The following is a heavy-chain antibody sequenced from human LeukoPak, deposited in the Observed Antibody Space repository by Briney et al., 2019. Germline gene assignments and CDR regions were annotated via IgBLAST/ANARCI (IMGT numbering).Heavy chain of an antibody. V-gene: IGHV3-21*01. CDR1: GFTFSTYA. J-gene: IGHJ5*02. D-gene: IGHD3-10*01. CDR3: ARGPVRLYNWFDP. CDR2: ISTSSSHI. Sequence: GGSLRLSCAASGFTFSTYAMHWVRQAPGKGLEWVSSISTSSSHIYYADSVKGRFTISRDNAKNSLYLQMNSLRAEDTAVYYCARGPVRLYNWFDPWGQGTLVTVSS.